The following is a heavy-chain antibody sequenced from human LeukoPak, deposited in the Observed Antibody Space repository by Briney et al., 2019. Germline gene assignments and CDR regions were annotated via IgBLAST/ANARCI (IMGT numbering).Heavy chain of an antibody. CDR1: GGSFSGYY. Sequence: SETLSLTCAVYGGSFSGYYWSWIRQPPGKGLEWIGEINHSGSTNYNPSLKSRVTISVDTSKNQFSLKLSSVTAADTAVYYCAASSRGRITMVRGVRYYYYYMDVWGKRTTVTVSS. D-gene: IGHD3-10*01. V-gene: IGHV4-34*01. J-gene: IGHJ6*03. CDR3: AASSRGRITMVRGVRYYYYYMDV. CDR2: INHSGST.